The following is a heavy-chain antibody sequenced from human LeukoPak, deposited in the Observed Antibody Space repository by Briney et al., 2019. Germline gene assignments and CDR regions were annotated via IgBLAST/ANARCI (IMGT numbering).Heavy chain of an antibody. CDR3: ATHYYDSSGYYLPPYYFDY. J-gene: IGHJ4*02. Sequence: GGSLRLSCAASGFTVSSNYMSWVRQAPGKGLEWVSVIYGGGSTYYADSVKGRFTISRDNSKNTLYLQMNSLRAEDTAVYYCATHYYDSSGYYLPPYYFDYWGQGTLVTVSS. CDR2: IYGGGST. D-gene: IGHD3-22*01. CDR1: GFTVSSNY. V-gene: IGHV3-53*01.